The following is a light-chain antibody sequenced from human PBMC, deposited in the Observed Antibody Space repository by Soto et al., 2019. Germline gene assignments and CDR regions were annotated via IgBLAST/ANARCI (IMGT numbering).Light chain of an antibody. V-gene: IGLV1-40*01. CDR3: QYYDSSLSGYV. CDR1: SSNIGARYD. J-gene: IGLJ1*01. Sequence: QPVLTQPPSVSGAPGQRVTISCTGSSSNIGARYDVHWYQQLPGTAPKLLIYGNSNRPSGVPDRFSGSKSGTSASLAITGLQAEDEADYYCQYYDSSLSGYVFGTGTKLTVL. CDR2: GNS.